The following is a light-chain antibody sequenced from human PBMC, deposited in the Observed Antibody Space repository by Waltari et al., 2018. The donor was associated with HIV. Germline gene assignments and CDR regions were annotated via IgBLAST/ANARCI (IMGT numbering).Light chain of an antibody. J-gene: IGLJ2*01. CDR1: SSNIGAGYD. Sequence: QSVLTQPPSVSGAPGQRVTISCTGSSSNIGAGYDVPWYQQLPGTGPKLLIYDINNRPSGVPDRFSGSKSGTSASLAITGLQAEDEADYYCQSYDSSLSGVLFGGGTKLTVL. V-gene: IGLV1-40*01. CDR2: DIN. CDR3: QSYDSSLSGVL.